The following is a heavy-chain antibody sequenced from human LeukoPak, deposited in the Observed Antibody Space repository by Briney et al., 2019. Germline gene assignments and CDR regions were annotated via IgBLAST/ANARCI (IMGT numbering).Heavy chain of an antibody. CDR3: ARDRFYYDLGVYFDL. V-gene: IGHV4-59*05. D-gene: IGHD3-22*01. CDR1: GGSISSYY. J-gene: IGHJ2*01. Sequence: SETLSLTCTVSGGSISSYYWSWIRQPPGKGLEWIGSIYYSGSTYYNPSLKSRVTISVDTSKNQFSLKLSSVTAADTAVYYCARDRFYYDLGVYFDLWGRGTPVTVSS. CDR2: IYYSGST.